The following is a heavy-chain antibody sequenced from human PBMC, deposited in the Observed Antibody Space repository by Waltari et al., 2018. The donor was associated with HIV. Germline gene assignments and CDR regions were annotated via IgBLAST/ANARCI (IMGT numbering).Heavy chain of an antibody. CDR3: VRQVSPNCSGGSCYSAFDY. CDR1: GFTFSSYA. J-gene: IGHJ4*02. V-gene: IGHV3-30*01. D-gene: IGHD2-15*01. CDR2: ISFDGNNK. Sequence: QVQLVESGGGVVQPGRSLRLSCIVSGFTFSSYALHWVRQAPGKGLEWVTFISFDGNNKYYADSVKGRFTISGDNSKENLFLQMNSLRAEDTAVYYCVRQVSPNCSGGSCYSAFDYWGQ.